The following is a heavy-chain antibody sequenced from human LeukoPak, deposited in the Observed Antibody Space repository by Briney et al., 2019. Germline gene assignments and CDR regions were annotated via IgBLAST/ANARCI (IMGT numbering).Heavy chain of an antibody. CDR1: GFTFNTYA. V-gene: IGHV3-30*04. Sequence: GGSLRLSCAASGFTFNTYAMHWVRQPPGKGLEWVAFISSGKNTQYYADSVRGRFTISRDNPRNTLYLQMNSLRAEDTAVYYCAAGYSDFRSLDYWGQGALVTVSS. D-gene: IGHD5-12*01. CDR2: ISSGKNTQ. J-gene: IGHJ4*02. CDR3: AAGYSDFRSLDY.